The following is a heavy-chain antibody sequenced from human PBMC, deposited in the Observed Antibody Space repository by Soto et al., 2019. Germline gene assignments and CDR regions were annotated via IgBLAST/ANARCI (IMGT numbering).Heavy chain of an antibody. V-gene: IGHV4-34*01. CDR1: GGSFSGYY. D-gene: IGHD3-10*01. J-gene: IGHJ5*02. CDR3: ARGRGVLLWFGKSQSPFDP. CDR2: INHSGST. Sequence: QVQLQQWGAGLLKPSETLSLTCAVYGGSFSGYYWSWIRQPPGKGLEWIGEINHSGSTNYNPSLKSRVTISVDTSKNQFSLKLSSVTAADTAVYYCARGRGVLLWFGKSQSPFDPWGQGTLVTVSS.